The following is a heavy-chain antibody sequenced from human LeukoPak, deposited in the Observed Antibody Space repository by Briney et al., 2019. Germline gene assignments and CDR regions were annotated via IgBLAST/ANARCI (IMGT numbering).Heavy chain of an antibody. J-gene: IGHJ4*02. D-gene: IGHD1-1*01. Sequence: SETLSLTCTVSGGSVSSYYWSWIRQPPGKGLEWIGYIFNSGSGSTTYNPSLKSRVTMSIDTSKNQFSLNLKSVTATDTAVYYCARRTSGTGRFDYWGQGTLVTVSS. CDR1: GGSVSSYY. CDR2: IFNSGSGST. V-gene: IGHV4-59*08. CDR3: ARRTSGTGRFDY.